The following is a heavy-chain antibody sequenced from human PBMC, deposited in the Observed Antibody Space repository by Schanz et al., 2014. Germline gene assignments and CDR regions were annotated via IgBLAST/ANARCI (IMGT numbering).Heavy chain of an antibody. V-gene: IGHV7-4-1*02. J-gene: IGHJ4*02. CDR1: GYTFISYG. Sequence: QVQLVQSGAEVKKPGASVKVSCKASGYTFISYGINWVRQAPGQGLEWMGWINSNTGNPTYAPAFTGRFVFSLDTSVSTAYLQIIGLQAEDSAVFYCARGRGGNTGYEAADYWGQGTLVTVSS. D-gene: IGHD5-12*01. CDR3: ARGRGGNTGYEAADY. CDR2: INSNTGNP.